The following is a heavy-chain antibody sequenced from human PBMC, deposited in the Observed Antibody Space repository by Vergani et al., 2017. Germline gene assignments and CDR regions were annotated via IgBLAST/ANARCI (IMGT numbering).Heavy chain of an antibody. CDR3: ARDGGELLWFGDYYMDV. V-gene: IGHV3-30*04. CDR2: ISYDGSNK. D-gene: IGHD3-10*01. CDR1: GFTFSSYA. J-gene: IGHJ6*03. Sequence: QVQLVESGGGVVQPGRSLRLSCAASGFTFSSYAMHWVRQAPGKGLEWVAVISYDGSNKYYADSVKGRFTISRDNSKNTLYLQMNSLRAEDTAVYYCARDGGELLWFGDYYMDVWGKGTTVTVSS.